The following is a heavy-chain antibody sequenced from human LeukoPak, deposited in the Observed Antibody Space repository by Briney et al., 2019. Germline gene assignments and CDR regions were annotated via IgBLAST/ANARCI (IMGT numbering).Heavy chain of an antibody. D-gene: IGHD3-10*01. CDR1: GGSIRSYY. CDR3: ASRSGSFADALDI. J-gene: IGHJ3*02. V-gene: IGHV4-59*08. CDR2: IHYSEST. Sequence: SETLSLTCTVSGGSIRSYYWGWIRQPPGQGLEWIGNIHYSESTKYNPSLKSRVTMSVDTSKNQFSLKLSSVTAADTAVYYCASRSGSFADALDIWGQGTLVTVSS.